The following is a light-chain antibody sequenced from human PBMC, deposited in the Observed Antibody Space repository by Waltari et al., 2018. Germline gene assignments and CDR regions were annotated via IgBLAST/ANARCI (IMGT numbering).Light chain of an antibody. V-gene: IGKV1-12*01. CDR2: DAS. CDR1: QGINSC. CDR3: QQANRFPLT. Sequence: DIQMTHSPSSVSASVGDKVTITCRASQGINSCLAWYQQKPGKAPKLLIYDASSLQTGVPSRFSGSESGTDFTLTISSLQPEDFATYYCQQANRFPLTFGGGTKVELK. J-gene: IGKJ4*01.